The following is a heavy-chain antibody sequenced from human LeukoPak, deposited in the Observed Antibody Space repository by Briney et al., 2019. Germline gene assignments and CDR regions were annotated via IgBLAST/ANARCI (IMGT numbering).Heavy chain of an antibody. D-gene: IGHD1-1*01. CDR3: ATLSGSAFDI. CDR1: GFTFSSYS. V-gene: IGHV3-21*01. CDR2: ISSSSSYI. Sequence: TGGSLRLSCAASGFTFSSYSMNWVRQAPGKGLEWVSSISSSSSYIYYADSVKGRFTISRDNAKNSLYLQMNSLRAEDTAVYYCATLSGSAFDIWGQGTMVTVSS. J-gene: IGHJ3*02.